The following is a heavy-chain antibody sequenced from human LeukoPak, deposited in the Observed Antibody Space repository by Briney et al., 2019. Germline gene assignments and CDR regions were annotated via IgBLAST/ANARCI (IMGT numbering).Heavy chain of an antibody. CDR2: IYSGGST. Sequence: GGSLRLSCAASGFTFSTYSMNWVRQAPGKGLEWVSLIYSGGSTYYADSVKGRFTISRDNSKNTLYLQMNNLRVEDTAVYYCATTYWYDSSGFPFDYWGQGTLVTVSS. D-gene: IGHD3-22*01. V-gene: IGHV3-66*01. CDR1: GFTFSTYS. J-gene: IGHJ4*02. CDR3: ATTYWYDSSGFPFDY.